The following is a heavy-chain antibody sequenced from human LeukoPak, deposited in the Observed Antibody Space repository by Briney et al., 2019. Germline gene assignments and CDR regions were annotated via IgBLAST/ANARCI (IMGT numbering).Heavy chain of an antibody. CDR3: AKCLGDGGNYYFDY. CDR1: GFTFSSYA. Sequence: GASLRLSCAASGFTFSSYAMSWVRQAPGKGLERVSAISVSGGSTYYADSVKGRFTISRDNSKNTLYLQMTSLRAEDTAVYYCAKCLGDGGNYYFDYWGQGALVTVSS. D-gene: IGHD4-23*01. V-gene: IGHV3-23*01. J-gene: IGHJ4*02. CDR2: ISVSGGST.